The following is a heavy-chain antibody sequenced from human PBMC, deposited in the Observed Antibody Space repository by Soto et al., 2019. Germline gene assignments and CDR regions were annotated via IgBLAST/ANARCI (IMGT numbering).Heavy chain of an antibody. V-gene: IGHV3-74*01. D-gene: IGHD2-2*01. Sequence: EVQLVESGGGLVQPGGSLRLSCAASGFTFSSHWMHWVRQAPGKGLVWVSRIKTDGSDTTYAEFVKGRFPISRDNAKNTLSLQMNSLRAEDTAVYHCARAPRVPGDYYFDYWGQGTLVTVSS. CDR1: GFTFSSHW. CDR3: ARAPRVPGDYYFDY. CDR2: IKTDGSDT. J-gene: IGHJ4*02.